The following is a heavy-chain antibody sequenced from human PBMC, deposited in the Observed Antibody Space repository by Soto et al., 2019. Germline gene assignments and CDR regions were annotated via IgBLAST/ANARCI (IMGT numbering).Heavy chain of an antibody. CDR3: SKGPKSGSYYYFDY. CDR2: IVPTVDTS. J-gene: IGHJ4*02. V-gene: IGHV1-69*06. CDR1: GATFSSYA. D-gene: IGHD1-26*01. Sequence: SVKVSCKTSGATFSSYAITWVRQAPGQGLEWMGGIVPTVDTSTYAQKFQGRVTITADKFTNTVYMELSSLRSDDTAVYYCSKGPKSGSYYYFDYWRQGTLVTVSS.